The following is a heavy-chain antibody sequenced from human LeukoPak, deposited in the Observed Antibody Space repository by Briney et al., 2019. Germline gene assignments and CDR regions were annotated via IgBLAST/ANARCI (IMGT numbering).Heavy chain of an antibody. J-gene: IGHJ4*02. CDR1: GFTFSSYW. CDR2: IKQDGSEK. D-gene: IGHD3-16*02. Sequence: GGSLRLSCAASGFTFSSYWMSRVRQAPGKGLEWVANIKQDGSEKYYVDSVKGRFTISRDNAKNSLYLQMNSLRAEDTAVYYCARDGSYDYVWGSYRYNPYYFDYWGQGTLVTVSS. V-gene: IGHV3-7*01. CDR3: ARDGSYDYVWGSYRYNPYYFDY.